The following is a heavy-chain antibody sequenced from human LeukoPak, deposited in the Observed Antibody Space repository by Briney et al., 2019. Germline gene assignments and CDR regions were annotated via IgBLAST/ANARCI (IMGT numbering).Heavy chain of an antibody. CDR3: ASGFSDFDWLLWPFGY. CDR2: IYYSGST. J-gene: IGHJ4*02. D-gene: IGHD3-9*01. Sequence: SGTLSLTCTVSGGSISSSSYYWGWIRQPPGKGLEWIGSIYYSGSTYYNPSLKSRVTISVDTSKNQFSLKLSSVTAADTAVYYCASGFSDFDWLLWPFGYWGQGTLVTVSS. CDR1: GGSISSSSYY. V-gene: IGHV4-39*01.